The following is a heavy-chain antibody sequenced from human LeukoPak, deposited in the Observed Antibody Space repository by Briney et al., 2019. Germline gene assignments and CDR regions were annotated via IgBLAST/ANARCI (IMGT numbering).Heavy chain of an antibody. V-gene: IGHV5-51*01. D-gene: IGHD6-13*01. J-gene: IGHJ4*02. Sequence: GESLKISCKGSGYSFTSYWIGWVRQMPGKGLEWMGIIYPGDSDIRYSPSFQGQVTISADRSISTAYLQWSSLKASDTAMYYCARRPYSRALYYFDYWGQGTLVTVSS. CDR3: ARRPYSRALYYFDY. CDR2: IYPGDSDI. CDR1: GYSFTSYW.